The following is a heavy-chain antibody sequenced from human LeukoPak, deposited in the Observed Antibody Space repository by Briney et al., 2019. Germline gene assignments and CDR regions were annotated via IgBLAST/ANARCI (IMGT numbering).Heavy chain of an antibody. CDR1: AFIFSSYW. CDR3: AREGSSYSMDV. J-gene: IGHJ6*02. CDR2: INSDGTST. V-gene: IGHV3-74*01. Sequence: GGSLRLSCAASAFIFSSYWMYWVRQAPGKGLVWVSRINSDGTSTTYADSVKGRLTISRDNAKNTLYLQMNSLRAEDTAVYYCAREGSSYSMDVWGQGTTVTVSS.